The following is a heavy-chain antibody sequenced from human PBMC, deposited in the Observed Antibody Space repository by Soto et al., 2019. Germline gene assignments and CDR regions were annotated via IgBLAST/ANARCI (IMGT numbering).Heavy chain of an antibody. CDR1: GCTFSSYG. CDR3: ANSSTYGSGGSCSGHYFDY. V-gene: IGHV3-23*01. Sequence: GGSLRLCCAASGCTFSSYGMSGVRRASGKGLGWVSAIRGSGGSTNYADSVKGRFSSYRDNSKNTLYLQMNSLRAEDTAVYYCANSSTYGSGGSCSGHYFDYWGQGT. CDR2: IRGSGGST. D-gene: IGHD2-15*01. J-gene: IGHJ4*02.